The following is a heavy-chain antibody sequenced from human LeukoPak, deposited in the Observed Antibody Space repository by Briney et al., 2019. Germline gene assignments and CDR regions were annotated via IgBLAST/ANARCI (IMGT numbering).Heavy chain of an antibody. CDR1: GFIVSSSY. Sequence: GGSLRLSCAVSGFIVSSSYISWVRQAPGKGLEWVSAIYSGGTTYYADSAKGRFTISRDNSKNTLYLQMNSLRVDDTAVYYCAKAVGPSTTFDYWGQGTLVTVSS. V-gene: IGHV3-53*01. CDR3: AKAVGPSTTFDY. D-gene: IGHD1-26*01. J-gene: IGHJ4*02. CDR2: IYSGGTT.